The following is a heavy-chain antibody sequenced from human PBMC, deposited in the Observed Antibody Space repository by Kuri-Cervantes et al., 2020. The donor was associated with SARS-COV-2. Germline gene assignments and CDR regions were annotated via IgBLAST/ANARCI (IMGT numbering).Heavy chain of an antibody. Sequence: GESLKISCEASGFTLTYRWMAWFRQAPGKGLEWVAAIKADGGEMVYVDSAKGRFTISRDNAKNSVFLQMNSVRAEDTAVYYCARPEMVRGVDYWGQGTLVTVSS. CDR2: IKADGGEM. CDR1: GFTLTYRW. J-gene: IGHJ4*02. D-gene: IGHD5-24*01. V-gene: IGHV3-7*03. CDR3: ARPEMVRGVDY.